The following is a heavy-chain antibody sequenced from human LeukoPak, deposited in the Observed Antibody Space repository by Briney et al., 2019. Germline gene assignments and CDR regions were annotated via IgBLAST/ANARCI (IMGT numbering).Heavy chain of an antibody. CDR1: GFTFSSYV. Sequence: GGSLRLSCAASGFTFSSYVMSWVRQAPGKGLEWVSVISGSGGSTYYADSVKGRFTISRDNSKNTLYLQMNSLRAEDTAVYYCAKDQYSRWELSPGGGDYWGQGTLVTVTS. J-gene: IGHJ4*02. CDR2: ISGSGGST. CDR3: AKDQYSRWELSPGGGDY. V-gene: IGHV3-23*01. D-gene: IGHD1-26*01.